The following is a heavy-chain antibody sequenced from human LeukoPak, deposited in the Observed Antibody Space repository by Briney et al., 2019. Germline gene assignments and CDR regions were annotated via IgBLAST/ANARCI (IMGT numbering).Heavy chain of an antibody. V-gene: IGHV3-48*03. D-gene: IGHD2-2*01. CDR1: GFTFSSYE. CDR3: ARDFVVVVPAAMRFYYYYGMDV. Sequence: GGSLRLSCAASGFTFSSYEINWVRQAPGKGLEWVSYISSSGSTIYYTDSVKGRFTISRDNAKNSLYLQMNSLRAEDTAVYYCARDFVVVVPAAMRFYYYYGMDVWGQGTTVTVSS. J-gene: IGHJ6*02. CDR2: ISSSGSTI.